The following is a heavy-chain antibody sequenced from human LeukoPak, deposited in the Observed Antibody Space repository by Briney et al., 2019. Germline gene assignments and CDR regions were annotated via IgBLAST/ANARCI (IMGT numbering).Heavy chain of an antibody. CDR2: IYYSGIT. D-gene: IGHD2-2*01. Sequence: NPSETLSLTCAVSGGSISSSAWWTWVRQPPGKGLEWIGSIYYSGITSYNPSLKSRVTISVDTSKNQFSLKLSSVTAADTAVYYCVRLPLKYQVDCWGQGTLVTVSS. J-gene: IGHJ4*02. CDR1: GGSISSSAW. V-gene: IGHV4-39*01. CDR3: VRLPLKYQVDC.